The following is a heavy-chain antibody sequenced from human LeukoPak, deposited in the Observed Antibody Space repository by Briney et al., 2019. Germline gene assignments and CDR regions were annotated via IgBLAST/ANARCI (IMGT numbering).Heavy chain of an antibody. D-gene: IGHD6-13*01. J-gene: IGHJ4*02. CDR1: GYTFTSYA. Sequence: GASVKVSCKASGYTFTSYAMHWVRQAPGQRLEWMGWINAGNGNTKYSQEFQGRVTITRDTSASTAYMELSSLRSEDMAVYYCARGYGSSWYGDFDYWGQGTLVTVSS. CDR3: ARGYGSSWYGDFDY. CDR2: INAGNGNT. V-gene: IGHV1-3*03.